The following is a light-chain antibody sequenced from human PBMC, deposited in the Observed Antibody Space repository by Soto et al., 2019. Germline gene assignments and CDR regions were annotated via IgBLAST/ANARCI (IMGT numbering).Light chain of an antibody. CDR3: SSFTSSNTVL. CDR1: SSDVGGYNY. Sequence: QSALTQHAFVSGSPGQSVTISCTGTSSDVGGYNYVSWYQQHPGKAPKLIIYNVSNRPSGVSNRFSGSKSGNTASLTISGLQAEDEGHYYCSSFTSSNTVLFGGGTKLTVL. V-gene: IGLV2-14*01. CDR2: NVS. J-gene: IGLJ2*01.